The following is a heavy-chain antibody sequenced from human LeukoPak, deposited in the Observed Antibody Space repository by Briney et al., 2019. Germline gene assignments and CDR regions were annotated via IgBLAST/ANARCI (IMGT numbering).Heavy chain of an antibody. CDR3: ARLEMATINHDAFDI. Sequence: TSETLSLTCAVYGGSFSGYYWSWIRQPPGKGLEWIGEINHSGSTNYNPSLKSRVTISVDTSKNQFSLKLSSVTAADTAVYYCARLEMATINHDAFDIWGQGTMVTVSS. D-gene: IGHD5-24*01. CDR1: GGSFSGYY. V-gene: IGHV4-34*01. J-gene: IGHJ3*02. CDR2: INHSGST.